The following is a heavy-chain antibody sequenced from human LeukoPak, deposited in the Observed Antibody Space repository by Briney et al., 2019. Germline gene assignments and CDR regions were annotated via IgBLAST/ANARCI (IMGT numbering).Heavy chain of an antibody. CDR1: GFTFKSYW. CDR2: INQGGSVI. CDR3: ARVGYSGWNLEY. J-gene: IGHJ4*02. D-gene: IGHD5-12*01. V-gene: IGHV3-7*01. Sequence: PGGSLRLSCAASGFTFKSYWMSWVRQAPRKELEWVANINQGGSVIYYVDSVKGRFTISRDDAKNSLYVQMNSLRDEDTAVYYCARVGYSGWNLEYWGQGTLVTVSS.